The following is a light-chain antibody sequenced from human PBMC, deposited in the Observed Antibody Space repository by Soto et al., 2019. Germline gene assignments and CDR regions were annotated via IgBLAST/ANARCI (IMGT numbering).Light chain of an antibody. CDR3: QQYASSPQT. J-gene: IGKJ1*01. Sequence: EIVLTQSPGVLSLSVGEXATLSCRASQTVKSSYLAWYQQKPGQAPRLLIYDASTRAAGIPDRFSASGSGTDFTLIISRLEPEDFAVYSCQQYASSPQTFGQGTKVDIK. CDR1: QTVKSSY. CDR2: DAS. V-gene: IGKV3-20*01.